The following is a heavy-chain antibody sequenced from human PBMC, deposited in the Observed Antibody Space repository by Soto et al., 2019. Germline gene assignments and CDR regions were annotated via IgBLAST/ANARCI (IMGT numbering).Heavy chain of an antibody. Sequence: KPGGSLRLSCAASGFTFSNAWMSWVRQAPGKGLEWVGRIKSKTDGGTTDYAAPVKGRFTISRDDSKNTLYLQMNSLKTEDTAVYYCTTGGDFWSGYFGPTDAFDIWGQGTMVTVSS. D-gene: IGHD3-3*01. J-gene: IGHJ3*02. CDR3: TTGGDFWSGYFGPTDAFDI. CDR1: GFTFSNAW. CDR2: IKSKTDGGTT. V-gene: IGHV3-15*01.